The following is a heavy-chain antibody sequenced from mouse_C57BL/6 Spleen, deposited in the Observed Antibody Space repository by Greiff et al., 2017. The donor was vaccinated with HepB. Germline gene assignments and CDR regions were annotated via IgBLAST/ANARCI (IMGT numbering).Heavy chain of an antibody. CDR1: GYTFTSYW. CDR3: ARWGSRDAMDY. V-gene: IGHV1-52*01. Sequence: VQLKQPGAELVRPGSSVKLSCKASGYTFTSYWMHWVKQRPIQGLEWIGNIDPSDSETHYNQKFKDKATLTVDKSSSTAYMQLSSLTSEDSAVYYCARWGSRDAMDYWGQGTSVTVSS. J-gene: IGHJ4*01. CDR2: IDPSDSET.